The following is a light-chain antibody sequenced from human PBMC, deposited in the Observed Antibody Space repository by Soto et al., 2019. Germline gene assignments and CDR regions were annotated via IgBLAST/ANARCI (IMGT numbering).Light chain of an antibody. Sequence: EIVMTQSPATLSVSPGEGATLSCRASQTIDNTLAWYQRKPGQAPRLLIYDASNRATGIPARFSGSGSGTDFTLTISSLEPEDFAVYYCQQRSNWPITFGPGTKVDIK. CDR1: QTIDNT. CDR3: QQRSNWPIT. J-gene: IGKJ3*01. V-gene: IGKV3-11*01. CDR2: DAS.